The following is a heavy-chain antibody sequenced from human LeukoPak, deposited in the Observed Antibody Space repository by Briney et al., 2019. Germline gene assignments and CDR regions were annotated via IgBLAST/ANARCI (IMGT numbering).Heavy chain of an antibody. V-gene: IGHV1-2*02. CDR3: ARDLTYFGSGSYYFDY. CDR1: GYTFTDFF. CDR2: INPYSGGT. D-gene: IGHD3-10*01. Sequence: ASVKASCKASGYTFTDFFVHWVRQAPGHGLEWMGWINPYSGGTDYAQNFQGRVTLTRDTSISTAYMELSRLTSDDTAVYYCARDLTYFGSGSYYFDYWGQGALVTVSS. J-gene: IGHJ4*02.